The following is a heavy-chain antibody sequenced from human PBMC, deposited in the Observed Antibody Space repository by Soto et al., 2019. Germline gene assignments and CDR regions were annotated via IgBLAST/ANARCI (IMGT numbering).Heavy chain of an antibody. J-gene: IGHJ4*02. D-gene: IGHD2-15*01. CDR1: GYSFTSYW. V-gene: IGHV5-51*01. CDR2: IYPGDSDT. Sequence: GESLKISCKGSGYSFTSYWIGWVRQMPGKGLEWMGIIYPGDSDTRYSPSFQGQVTISADKSISTAYLQWSSLKASDTAMYYCARRAVVVVAATALSTSFDYWGQGTLVTVSS. CDR3: ARRAVVVVAATALSTSFDY.